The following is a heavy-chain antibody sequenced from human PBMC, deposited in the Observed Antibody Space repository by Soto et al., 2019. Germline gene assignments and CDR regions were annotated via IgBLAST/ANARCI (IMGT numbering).Heavy chain of an antibody. V-gene: IGHV1-69*12. D-gene: IGHD5-18*01. CDR1: GGTFSSYA. Sequence: QVQLVQSGAEVKKPGSSVKVSCKASGGTFSSYAISWLRQAPGQRLEWMGGVIPIFGTANYAQKFQGRVTITADESTSTAYMELSSLRSEDTAVYYCARPGGTKLWLHSFDYWGQGTLVTVSS. CDR2: VIPIFGTA. J-gene: IGHJ4*02. CDR3: ARPGGTKLWLHSFDY.